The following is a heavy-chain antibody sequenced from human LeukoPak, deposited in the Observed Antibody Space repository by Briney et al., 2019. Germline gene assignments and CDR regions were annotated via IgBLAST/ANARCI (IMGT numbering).Heavy chain of an antibody. V-gene: IGHV3-21*01. CDR3: ATYSILNAREFRY. CDR2: ISGSGTYM. CDR1: GFTFSTYK. J-gene: IGHJ1*01. Sequence: PGGSLRLSCAASGFTFSTYKMNWVRQAPGKGLEWVSSISGSGTYMYYADSLKGRFTISRDNAKNSLYLQMNSLRAEDTAVYYCATYSILNAREFRYWGQGTLVTVTS. D-gene: IGHD4-11*01.